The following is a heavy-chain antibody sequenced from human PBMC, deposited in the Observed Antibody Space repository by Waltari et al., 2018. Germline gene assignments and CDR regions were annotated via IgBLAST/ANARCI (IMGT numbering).Heavy chain of an antibody. CDR2: IYYSGST. J-gene: IGHJ6*04. Sequence: SGGSISSYYWSWIRQPPGKGLEWIGYIYYSGSTNYNPSLKSRVTISVDTSKNQFSLKLSSVTAADTAVYYCARDRAVRGGVDVWGKGTTVTVSS. CDR1: GGSISSYY. V-gene: IGHV4-59*01. CDR3: ARDRAVRGGVDV. D-gene: IGHD3-10*01.